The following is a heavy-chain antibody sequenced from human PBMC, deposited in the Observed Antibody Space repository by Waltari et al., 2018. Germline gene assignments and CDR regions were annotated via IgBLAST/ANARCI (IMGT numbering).Heavy chain of an antibody. Sequence: QVQLVESGGGVVQPGRSLRLSCAASGFTFSSYAMHWVRQAPGKGLEWVAVISYDGSKKYYADAVKSRFTISRDNSKNTLYLQMNSLRAEDTAVYYCARDRGAYSSGWYWDYWGQGTLVTVSS. CDR3: ARDRGAYSSGWYWDY. CDR2: ISYDGSKK. V-gene: IGHV3-30*04. D-gene: IGHD6-19*01. J-gene: IGHJ4*02. CDR1: GFTFSSYA.